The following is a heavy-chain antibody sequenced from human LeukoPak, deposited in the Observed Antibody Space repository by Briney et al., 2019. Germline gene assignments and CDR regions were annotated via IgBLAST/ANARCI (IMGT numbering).Heavy chain of an antibody. V-gene: IGHV3-21*01. CDR2: ISSSSSYI. D-gene: IGHD3-9*01. J-gene: IGHJ3*02. CDR1: GFTFSSYS. CDR3: ARESYDISTWSELGRGDEAFDI. Sequence: GGSLRHSCAASGFTFSSYSMNWVRQAPGKGLEWVSSISSSSSYIYYADSVKGRFTISRDNAKNSLYLQMNSLRAEDTAVYYCARESYDISTWSELGRGDEAFDIWGQGTMVTVSS.